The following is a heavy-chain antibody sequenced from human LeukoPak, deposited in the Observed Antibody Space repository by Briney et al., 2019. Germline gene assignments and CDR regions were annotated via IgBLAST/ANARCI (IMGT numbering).Heavy chain of an antibody. CDR3: ASSHAPSDY. CDR1: GFTFSSYW. CDR2: INTDGSST. Sequence: GGFLRLSCAVSGFTFSSYWMHWVRQVPGKGLVWVSRINTDGSSTSYADSVKGRFTISRDNAKNSLYLQMNSLRAEDTAVYYCASSHAPSDYWGQGTLVTVSS. V-gene: IGHV3-74*01. J-gene: IGHJ4*02. D-gene: IGHD2-2*01.